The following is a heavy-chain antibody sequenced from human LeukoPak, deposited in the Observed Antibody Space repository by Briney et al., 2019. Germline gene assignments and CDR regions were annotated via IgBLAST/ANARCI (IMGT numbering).Heavy chain of an antibody. CDR1: GFSFSEYA. J-gene: IGHJ1*01. D-gene: IGHD6-19*01. CDR3: AKVSSGWLQAEYFQH. CDR2: VSHNERST. V-gene: IGHV3-23*01. Sequence: GGSLRLSCAASGFSFSEYAMSWVRQAPGKGLEWVSSVSHNERSTYYADSVKGRFTISRDNSKNTLYLQMNSLRAEDTAVYYCAKVSSGWLQAEYFQHWGQGTLVTVSS.